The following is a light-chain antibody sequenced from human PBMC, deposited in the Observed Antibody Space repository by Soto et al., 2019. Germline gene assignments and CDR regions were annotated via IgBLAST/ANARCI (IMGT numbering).Light chain of an antibody. CDR1: QSVSSY. CDR2: DAS. V-gene: IGKV3-11*01. Sequence: EIVLTQSPATLSLSPGERATLSCRASQSVSSYLAWYQQKPGQAPRLLIYDASTRATGIPARFSGSGSGTAFTRTISSLEPEDFTVYYCQQRSNWPPVTFGQGTRLEI. J-gene: IGKJ5*01. CDR3: QQRSNWPPVT.